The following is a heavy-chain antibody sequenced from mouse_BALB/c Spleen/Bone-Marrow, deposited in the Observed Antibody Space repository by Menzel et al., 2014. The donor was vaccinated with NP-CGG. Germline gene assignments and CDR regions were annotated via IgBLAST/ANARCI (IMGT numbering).Heavy chain of an antibody. CDR3: ARHAYGNSYWYFDV. CDR1: GYAFSSSW. CDR2: IYPGDGDT. V-gene: IGHV1-82*01. D-gene: IGHD2-1*01. J-gene: IGHJ1*01. Sequence: VQLQQSGPELVKPGASVKISCKASGYAFSSSWMNWVKQRPGQGLEWIGRIYPGDGDTNYNGKFKGKATLTADKSSSTAYMQLSSLTSVDPAVYFCARHAYGNSYWYFDVWGAGTTVTVSS.